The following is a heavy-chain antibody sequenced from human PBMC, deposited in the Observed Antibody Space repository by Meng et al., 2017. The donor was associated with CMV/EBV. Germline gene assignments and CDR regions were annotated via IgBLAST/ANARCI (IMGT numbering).Heavy chain of an antibody. D-gene: IGHD4-17*01. V-gene: IGHV4-39*01. J-gene: IGHJ4*02. Sequence: SETLSLTCTVSGGSISSSSYYWGWIRQPPGKGLEWIGSIYYSGSTYYNPSLKSRVTISVDTSKNQFSLKLSSVTAADTAVYYCARQIENGDYVFDYWGQGTLVTVSS. CDR3: ARQIENGDYVFDY. CDR1: GGSISSSSYY. CDR2: IYYSGST.